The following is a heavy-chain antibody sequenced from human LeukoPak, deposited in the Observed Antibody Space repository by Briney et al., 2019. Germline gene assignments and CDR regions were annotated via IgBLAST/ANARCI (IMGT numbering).Heavy chain of an antibody. CDR1: GFTFSNYW. Sequence: PGGSLRLSCAASGFTFSNYWMSWVRQAPGKGLEWVANIKQDGSEKYYVDSVKGRFTISRDNAKNSLYLQMNSLRAEDTAVYYCARDPRGYSYGDYWGQGTLVTVSS. CDR2: IKQDGSEK. V-gene: IGHV3-7*01. J-gene: IGHJ4*02. D-gene: IGHD5-18*01. CDR3: ARDPRGYSYGDY.